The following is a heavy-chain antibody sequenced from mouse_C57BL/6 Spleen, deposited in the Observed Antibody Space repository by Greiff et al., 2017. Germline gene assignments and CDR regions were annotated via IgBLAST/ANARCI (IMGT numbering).Heavy chain of an antibody. CDR1: GFTFSNYW. D-gene: IGHD3-3*01. CDR2: IRLKSDNYAT. CDR3: TASGTDAMDY. J-gene: IGHJ4*01. V-gene: IGHV6-3*01. Sequence: DVKLQESGGGLVQPGGSMKLSCVASGFTFSNYWMNWVRQSPEKGLEWVAQIRLKSDNYATHYAESVKGRFTISRDDSKSSVYLQMNNLRAEDTGIYYCTASGTDAMDYWGQGTSVTVSS.